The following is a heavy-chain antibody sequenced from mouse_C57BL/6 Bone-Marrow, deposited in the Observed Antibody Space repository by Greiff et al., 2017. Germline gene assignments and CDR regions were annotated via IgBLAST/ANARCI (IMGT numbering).Heavy chain of an antibody. CDR1: GYTFTSYD. CDR2: IYPRDGST. D-gene: IGHD1-1*01. J-gene: IGHJ3*01. V-gene: IGHV1-85*01. Sequence: VHLVESGPELVKPGASVKLSCKASGYTFTSYDINWVKQRPGQGLEWIGWIYPRDGSTKYNEKFKGKATLTVDTSSSTAYMEVHSLTSEDSAVYFCARSGYYGRAWFAYWGQGTLVTVSA. CDR3: ARSGYYGRAWFAY.